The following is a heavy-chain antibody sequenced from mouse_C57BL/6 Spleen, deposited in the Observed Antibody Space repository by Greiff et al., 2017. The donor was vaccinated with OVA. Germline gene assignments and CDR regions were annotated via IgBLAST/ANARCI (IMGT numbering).Heavy chain of an antibody. CDR1: GYTFTSYW. CDR3: ARGESEYYFDY. Sequence: QVQLKQPGAELVMPGASVKLSCKASGYTFTSYWMHWVKQRPGQGLEWIGEIDPSDSYTNYNQKFKGKSTLTVDKSSSTAYMQLSSLTSEDSAVYYCARGESEYYFDYWGQGTTLTVSS. D-gene: IGHD1-3*01. V-gene: IGHV1-69*01. CDR2: IDPSDSYT. J-gene: IGHJ2*01.